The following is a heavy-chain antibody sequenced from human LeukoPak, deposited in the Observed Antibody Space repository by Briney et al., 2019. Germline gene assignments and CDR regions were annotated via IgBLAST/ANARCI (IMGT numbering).Heavy chain of an antibody. CDR2: INPNSGGT. V-gene: IGHV1-2*02. J-gene: IGHJ4*02. Sequence: ASVKISCKASGYTFTGYCMHWVRQAPGQGREWMGWINPNSGGTNYAQKFQGRVTMSRDTSISTAYMELSRLRSDDTAVYYCARDRDGVSDYWGQGTLATVSS. D-gene: IGHD3-16*01. CDR1: GYTFTGYC. CDR3: ARDRDGVSDY.